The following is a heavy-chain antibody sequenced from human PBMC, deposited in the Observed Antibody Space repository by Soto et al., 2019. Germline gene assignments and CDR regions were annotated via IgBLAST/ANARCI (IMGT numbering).Heavy chain of an antibody. J-gene: IGHJ5*02. D-gene: IGHD5-12*01. CDR1: GYTFTSYY. Sequence: QVQLVQSGAEVKKPGASVKVSCKASGYTFTSYYMHWVRQAPGQGLECMGIINPSGGSTSYAQKFQGRVTMTRDTSTSTVYMELSSLRSEDTAVYYCARDSATIMCWFDPWGQGTLVTVSS. CDR2: INPSGGST. CDR3: ARDSATIMCWFDP. V-gene: IGHV1-46*01.